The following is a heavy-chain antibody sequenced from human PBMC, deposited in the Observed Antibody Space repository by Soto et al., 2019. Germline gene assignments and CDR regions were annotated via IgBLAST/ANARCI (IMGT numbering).Heavy chain of an antibody. CDR3: SRERWDSSGRYGMDV. J-gene: IGHJ6*02. Sequence: QVQLQESDPGLVKPSETLSLTCTVSGGFVSSDTYYWSWIRQPPGKGLEWIGYIYYRGTTNYNPSLKSLLTISLATSKNQFSLKLMSVTAADTAVYYCSRERWDSSGRYGMDVWGQGTTVTVSS. CDR2: IYYRGTT. V-gene: IGHV4-61*01. CDR1: GGFVSSDTYY. D-gene: IGHD3-22*01.